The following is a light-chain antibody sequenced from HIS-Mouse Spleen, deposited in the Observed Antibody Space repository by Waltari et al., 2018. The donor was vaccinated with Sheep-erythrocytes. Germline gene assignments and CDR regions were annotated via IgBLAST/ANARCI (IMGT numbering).Light chain of an antibody. J-gene: IGLJ2*01. Sequence: QSALTQPRSVSGSPGQSVTISCTAPIRDVGGYTYVSWYQQHPGKAPKLMIYDVSKRPSGVPDRFSGSKSGNTASLTISGLQAEDEADYYCCSYAGSYTYVVFGGGTKLTVL. CDR2: DVS. CDR1: IRDVGGYTY. CDR3: CSYAGSYTYVV. V-gene: IGLV2-11*01.